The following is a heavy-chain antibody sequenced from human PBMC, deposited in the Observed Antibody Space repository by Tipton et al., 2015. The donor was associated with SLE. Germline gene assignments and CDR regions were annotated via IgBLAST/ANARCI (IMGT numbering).Heavy chain of an antibody. D-gene: IGHD6-13*01. CDR2: ISTYNGN. V-gene: IGHV1-18*01. CDR3: ARSARMNSNSWYIF. J-gene: IGHJ4*02. Sequence: QLVQSGAEVKKPGASVKVSCKASGYTFSNYGISWVRQAPGQGLEWVGWISTYNGNSSQKFQGRVTMTTDTSKSTAYMEMRSLRSYDTAVYYCARSARMNSNSWYIFWGQGTLVTVSS. CDR1: GYTFSNYG.